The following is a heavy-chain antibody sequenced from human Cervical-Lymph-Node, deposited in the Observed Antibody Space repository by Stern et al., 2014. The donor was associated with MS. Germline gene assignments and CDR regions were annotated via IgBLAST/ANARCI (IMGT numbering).Heavy chain of an antibody. CDR1: GGTFNTYS. CDR2: IIPIFRTT. V-gene: IGHV1-69*01. D-gene: IGHD2/OR15-2a*01. J-gene: IGHJ3*02. CDR3: ARDILLRPGSHDALDI. Sequence: QVQLVQSGAEVRQPGSSVQVSCRTSGGTFNTYSFSWVRQAPGQGLEWMGGIIPIFRTTNYAQKFQGRVKITADESTSTVYILLSSLRSEDTAVYYCARDILLRPGSHDALDIWGQGTVVTVSS.